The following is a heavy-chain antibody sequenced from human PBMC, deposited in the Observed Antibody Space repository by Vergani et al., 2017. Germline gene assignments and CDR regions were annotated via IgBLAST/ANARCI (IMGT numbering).Heavy chain of an antibody. J-gene: IGHJ6*02. CDR1: GFTFSSYS. Sequence: EVQLVESGGGLVKPGGSLRLSCAASGFTFSSYSMNWVRQAPGKGLEWVSSISSSSSYIYYADSVKGRFTISRDNAKNSLYLQMNSLRAEDTAVYYCARGGFDGDYEAYYYGMDVWGQGTTVTVSS. D-gene: IGHD4-17*01. CDR2: ISSSSSYI. V-gene: IGHV3-21*01. CDR3: ARGGFDGDYEAYYYGMDV.